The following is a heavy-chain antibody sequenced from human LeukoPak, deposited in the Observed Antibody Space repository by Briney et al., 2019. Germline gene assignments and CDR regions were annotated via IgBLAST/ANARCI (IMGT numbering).Heavy chain of an antibody. CDR3: ARHSRSWYGGWFDP. Sequence: SETLSLPCTVSGGSISSSSYYWGWIRQPPGKGLEWIGSIYYSGSTYYNPSLKSRVTISVDTSKNQFSLKLSSVTAADTAVYYCARHSRSWYGGWFDPWGQGTLVTVSS. CDR1: GGSISSSSYY. D-gene: IGHD6-13*01. CDR2: IYYSGST. V-gene: IGHV4-39*01. J-gene: IGHJ5*02.